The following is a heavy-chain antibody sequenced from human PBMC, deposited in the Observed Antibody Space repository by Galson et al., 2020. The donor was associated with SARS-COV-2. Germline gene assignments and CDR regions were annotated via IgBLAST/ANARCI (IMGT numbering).Heavy chain of an antibody. V-gene: IGHV4-59*01. CDR3: ANEVGKTGAFDI. CDR2: IYDSGNT. D-gene: IGHD1-26*01. J-gene: IGHJ3*02. Sequence: ETSETLSLTCTVSGGSISGLYWSWIRQPPGKGLDYIGYIYDSGNTDYNPSLKSRVTMSVDTSKNQVSLRLEYVTAADTAVYYCANEVGKTGAFDIWGQGTMVTVSS. CDR1: GGSISGLY.